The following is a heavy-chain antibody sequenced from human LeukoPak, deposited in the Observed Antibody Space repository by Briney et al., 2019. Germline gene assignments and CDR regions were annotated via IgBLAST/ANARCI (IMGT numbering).Heavy chain of an antibody. CDR3: ARVPYSSGFDP. D-gene: IGHD6-19*01. J-gene: IGHJ5*02. V-gene: IGHV3-7*01. CDR1: GFTFSSYG. CDR2: IKQDGSEK. Sequence: GGSLRLSCAASGFTFSSYGMSWVRQAPGKGLEWVANIKQDGSEKYYVDSVKGRFTISRDNAKNSLYLQMNSLRAEDTAVYYCARVPYSSGFDPWGQGTLVTVSS.